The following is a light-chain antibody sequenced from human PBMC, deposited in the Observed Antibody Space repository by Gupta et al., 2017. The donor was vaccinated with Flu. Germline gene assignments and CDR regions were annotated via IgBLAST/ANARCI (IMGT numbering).Light chain of an antibody. J-gene: IGKJ1*01. V-gene: IGKV1-27*01. CDR2: AAS. CDR3: QRYNSPWA. CDR1: QGITNY. Sequence: DIQMTQSPSSLSASVGDRVTVTCRASQGITNYLAWYQQKPGKVPKLLIYAASTGQSGVPSRFSGSGSGTDFTLTSSSRQAEDVATYYWQRYNSPWAFGPGTKVEVK.